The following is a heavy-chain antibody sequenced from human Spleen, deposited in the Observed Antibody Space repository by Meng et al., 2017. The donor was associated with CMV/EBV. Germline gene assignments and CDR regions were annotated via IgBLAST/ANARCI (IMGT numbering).Heavy chain of an antibody. J-gene: IGHJ4*02. CDR1: GGSISSSSYY. Sequence: SETLSLTCTVSGGSISSSSYYWGWIRQPPGKGMEWIGSIYYSGSTYYNPSLKSRVTISVDTSKNQFSLKLSSVTAADTAVYYCARRDGYSTFDYWGQGTLVTVSS. V-gene: IGHV4-39*07. CDR2: IYYSGST. D-gene: IGHD5-24*01. CDR3: ARRDGYSTFDY.